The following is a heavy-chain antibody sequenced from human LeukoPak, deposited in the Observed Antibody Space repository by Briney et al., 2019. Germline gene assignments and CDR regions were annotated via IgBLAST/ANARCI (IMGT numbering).Heavy chain of an antibody. CDR1: GFTVSGNY. CDR2: IYSGGNT. D-gene: IGHD6-19*01. Sequence: GGSLRLSCAASGFTVSGNYMSWVRQAPGKGLEWVSVIYSGGNTYYADSVKGRFTISRDNSKNTLYLQMNSLRAEDTAVYYCAREGPSIAVAAGDYWGQGTLVTVSS. V-gene: IGHV3-66*01. CDR3: AREGPSIAVAAGDY. J-gene: IGHJ4*02.